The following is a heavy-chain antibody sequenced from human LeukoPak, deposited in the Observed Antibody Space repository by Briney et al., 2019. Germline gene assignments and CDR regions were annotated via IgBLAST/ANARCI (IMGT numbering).Heavy chain of an antibody. CDR1: GFTFSSYG. V-gene: IGHV3-30*18. D-gene: IGHD6-6*01. Sequence: GGSLRLSCAASGFTFSSYGMHWVRQAPGKGLEWVAVISYDGSNKYYADSVKGRFTIPRDNSKNTLYLQMNSLRAEDTAVYYCAKLYSSSSRFDYWGQGTLVTVSS. J-gene: IGHJ4*02. CDR3: AKLYSSSSRFDY. CDR2: ISYDGSNK.